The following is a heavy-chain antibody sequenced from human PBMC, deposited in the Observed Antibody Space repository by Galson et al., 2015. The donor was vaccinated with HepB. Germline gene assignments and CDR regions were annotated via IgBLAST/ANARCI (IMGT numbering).Heavy chain of an antibody. Sequence: QSGAEVKKPGESLRISCKASGGTFSSYTISWVRQAPGQGLEWMGRIIPILGIANYAQKFQGRVTITADKSTSTAYMELSSLRSEDTAVYYCARAPGDHVYWYFDLWGRGTLVTVSS. V-gene: IGHV1-69*04. D-gene: IGHD3-10*01. CDR1: GGTFSSYT. J-gene: IGHJ2*01. CDR2: IIPILGIA. CDR3: ARAPGDHVYWYFDL.